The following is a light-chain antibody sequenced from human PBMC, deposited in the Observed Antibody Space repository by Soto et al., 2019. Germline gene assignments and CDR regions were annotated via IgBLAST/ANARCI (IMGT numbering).Light chain of an antibody. J-gene: IGKJ4*02. CDR1: QSVSSSS. Sequence: EIVLTQSPGTLSLSPGERATLSCRASQSVSSSSLAWSQQKPGQAPRLLIYGASSRATGIPDRFSGSGSGTDFTLIISRLEPEDFAVYHCQQYGRSPLTFGGGTKVDI. V-gene: IGKV3-20*01. CDR3: QQYGRSPLT. CDR2: GAS.